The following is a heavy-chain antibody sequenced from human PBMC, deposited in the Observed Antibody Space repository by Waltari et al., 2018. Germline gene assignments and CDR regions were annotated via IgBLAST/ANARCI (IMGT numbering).Heavy chain of an antibody. V-gene: IGHV3-48*03. CDR1: GFTFSSYE. CDR2: ISSSGSTI. Sequence: EVQLVESGGGLVQPGGSLSLSCAASGFTFSSYEMNWVRQAPGKGLEWVSYISSSGSTIYYADSVKGRFTISRDNAKNSLYLQMHSLRADDTAVYYCARDNNGYDRYFDYWGQGTLVTVSS. J-gene: IGHJ4*02. D-gene: IGHD5-12*01. CDR3: ARDNNGYDRYFDY.